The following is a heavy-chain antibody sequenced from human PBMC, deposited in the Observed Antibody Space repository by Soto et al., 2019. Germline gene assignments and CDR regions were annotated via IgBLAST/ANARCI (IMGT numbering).Heavy chain of an antibody. V-gene: IGHV3-23*01. CDR2: SSGSGSGGST. CDR3: AKDRDDYRNYVFDY. J-gene: IGHJ4*02. Sequence: EVQLLESGGGLVQPGGSLRLSCAASGFTFTNYAMTWVRQAPGKGLEWAPISSGSGSGGSTNYADSAKGRFTISSDNSKSTLYLQMNSLRVEDTAVYYCAKDRDDYRNYVFDYWGQGTLVTVSS. CDR1: GFTFTNYA. D-gene: IGHD4-4*01.